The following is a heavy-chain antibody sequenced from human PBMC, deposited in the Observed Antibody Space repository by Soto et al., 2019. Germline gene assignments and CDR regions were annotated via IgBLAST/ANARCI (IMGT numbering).Heavy chain of an antibody. CDR3: ARLRGRGYFDWSDYYYYGMDV. CDR1: GFTFSSYS. CDR2: ISSSSSTI. J-gene: IGHJ6*02. D-gene: IGHD3-9*01. V-gene: IGHV3-48*02. Sequence: PGGSLRLSCAASGFTFSSYSMNWVRQAPGKGLEWVSYISSSSSTIYYADSVKGRFTISRDNAKNSLYLQMNSLRDEDTAVYYCARLRGRGYFDWSDYYYYGMDVWGQGTTVTVS.